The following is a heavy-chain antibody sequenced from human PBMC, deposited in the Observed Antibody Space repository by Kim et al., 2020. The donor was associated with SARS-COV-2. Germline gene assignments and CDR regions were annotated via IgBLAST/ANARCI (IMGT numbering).Heavy chain of an antibody. CDR1: GFTFSSYG. V-gene: IGHV3-33*01. D-gene: IGHD3-9*01. Sequence: GGSLRLSCAASGFTFSSYGMHWVRQAPGKGLEWVAVIWYDGSNKYYADSVKGRFTISRDNSKNTLYLQMNSLRAEDTAVYYCARDGDILTGPFDYWGQGTLVTVSS. CDR3: ARDGDILTGPFDY. J-gene: IGHJ4*02. CDR2: IWYDGSNK.